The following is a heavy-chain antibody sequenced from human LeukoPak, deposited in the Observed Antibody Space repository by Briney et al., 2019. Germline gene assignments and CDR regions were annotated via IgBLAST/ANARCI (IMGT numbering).Heavy chain of an antibody. D-gene: IGHD3-3*01. Sequence: VGSLSLSCAPSRFTFSRYAMSRVCEAPRKRLWWVSAISSTGSSTYYTNSVKGRFIISRDNSKSTVYLQMNSLRAEGTAIYYCAKSLTDELMSRSHYDFWSGSQPSGTVYYYMDVWGKGTTVTVSS. CDR2: ISSTGSST. CDR1: RFTFSRYA. V-gene: IGHV3-23*05. CDR3: AKSLTDELMSRSHYDFWSGSQPSGTVYYYMDV. J-gene: IGHJ6*03.